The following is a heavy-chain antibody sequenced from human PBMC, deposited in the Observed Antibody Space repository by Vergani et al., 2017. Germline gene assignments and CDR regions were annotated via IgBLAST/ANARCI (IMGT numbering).Heavy chain of an antibody. D-gene: IGHD3-9*01. CDR3: ARDKYYDILTGYLGRDGMDV. V-gene: IGHV7-4-1*02. J-gene: IGHJ6*02. CDR2: INTNTGNP. Sequence: QVPLVQSGSELKKPGASVKVSCKASGYTFTSYAMNWVRQAPGQGLEWMGWINTNTGNPTYAQGFTGRFVFSLDTSVSTAYLQISSLKAEDTAVYYCARDKYYDILTGYLGRDGMDVWGQGTTVTVSS. CDR1: GYTFTSYA.